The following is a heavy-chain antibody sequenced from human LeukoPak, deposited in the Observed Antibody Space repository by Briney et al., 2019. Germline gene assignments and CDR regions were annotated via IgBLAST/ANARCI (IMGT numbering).Heavy chain of an antibody. CDR1: GFTFSSYA. D-gene: IGHD5-18*01. V-gene: IGHV3-23*01. CDR3: AKSIMGTAGLLDN. J-gene: IGHJ4*02. CDR2: LSGRGRHT. Sequence: GGSLRLPCAASGFTFSSYAMSWVRQAPGKGLEWVSLLSGRGRHTNYADSVKGRFTISTDKSKNTLILQMNSLRADDTAVYYCAKSIMGTAGLLDNWGQGTLVTVSS.